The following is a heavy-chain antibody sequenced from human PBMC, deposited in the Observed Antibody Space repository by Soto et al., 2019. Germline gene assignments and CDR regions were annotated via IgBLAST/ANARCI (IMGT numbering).Heavy chain of an antibody. CDR3: ARGRDGSNYYFDY. Sequence: QVQLVQSGPEVKKPGSSVTVSCKASGGTFSDSVTSWVRQAPGQGLEWMGGIVPIFGKANLAEKFQDRVTITADESTSTAYMKLSSRRSEDTAVYYCARGRDGSNYYFDYWGQGTLVTVSS. CDR1: GGTFSDSV. CDR2: IVPIFGKA. V-gene: IGHV1-69*01. D-gene: IGHD3-10*01. J-gene: IGHJ4*02.